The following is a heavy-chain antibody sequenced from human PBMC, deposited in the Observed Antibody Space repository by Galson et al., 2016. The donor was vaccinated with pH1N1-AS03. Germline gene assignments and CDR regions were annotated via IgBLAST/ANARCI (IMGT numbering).Heavy chain of an antibody. CDR2: ISNSGGTT. Sequence: SLRLSCAASGFTFSSYAMNWVRQAPGKGLEWVSAISNSGGTTYYADSVKGRFTISRDNSKNTLYLQMNSLRAEDTAVYYCAKASAAAGTRTFAYWGQGTLVTVSS. CDR1: GFTFSSYA. CDR3: AKASAAAGTRTFAY. J-gene: IGHJ4*02. D-gene: IGHD6-13*01. V-gene: IGHV3-23*01.